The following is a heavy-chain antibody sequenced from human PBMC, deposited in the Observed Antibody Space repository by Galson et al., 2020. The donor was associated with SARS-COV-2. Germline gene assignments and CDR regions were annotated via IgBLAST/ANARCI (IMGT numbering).Heavy chain of an antibody. D-gene: IGHD1-20*01. Sequence: SETLSLTCTVSGGSISGRSLYWAWIRQPPGKGLEWVGSVFYTGSAFYNPSLKSRVTILVDTSKNQFSLKLSSVTAADTAVYFCARGITHFDYWGQGTLITVSS. CDR3: ARGITHFDY. V-gene: IGHV4-39*07. CDR1: GGSISGRSLY. J-gene: IGHJ4*02. CDR2: VFYTGSA.